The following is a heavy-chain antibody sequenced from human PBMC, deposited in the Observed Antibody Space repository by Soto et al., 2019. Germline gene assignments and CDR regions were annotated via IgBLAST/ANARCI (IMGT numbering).Heavy chain of an antibody. V-gene: IGHV4-31*03. Sequence: SETLSLTCTVSGGSISSGGYYWSWIRQHPGKGLEWIGYIYYSGSTYYNPSLKSRVTISVDTSKNQFSLKLSSVTAADTAVYYCARTRLGYCSSTSCSNWFDPWGRGTLVTVSS. CDR3: ARTRLGYCSSTSCSNWFDP. D-gene: IGHD2-2*01. CDR1: GGSISSGGYY. J-gene: IGHJ5*02. CDR2: IYYSGST.